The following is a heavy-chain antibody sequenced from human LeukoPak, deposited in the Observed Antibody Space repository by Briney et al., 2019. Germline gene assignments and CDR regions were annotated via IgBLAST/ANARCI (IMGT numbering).Heavy chain of an antibody. V-gene: IGHV4-59*01. CDR3: ARDEMNGFLDH. CDR2: IYYSGST. CDR1: GGSISSYY. Sequence: PSETLSLTCTVAGGSISSYYWSWIRQPPGKGLEWIGYIYYSGSTNYNPSLKSRVTISVDTSKNQFSLKLSSVTAADTAVYYCARDEMNGFLDHWGQGTLVTVYS. J-gene: IGHJ4*02. D-gene: IGHD3-3*01.